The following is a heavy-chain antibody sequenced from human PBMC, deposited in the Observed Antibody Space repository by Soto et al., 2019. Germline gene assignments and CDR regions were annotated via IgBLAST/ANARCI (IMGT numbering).Heavy chain of an antibody. V-gene: IGHV3-30-3*01. J-gene: IGHJ4*02. CDR2: ISYDGSNK. D-gene: IGHD3-10*01. CDR3: ARKSYGEFNFDY. Sequence: PGGSLRLSCVASKLTFRSYAMHWVRQVPGKGLEWVAVISYDGSNKYYADSVKGRFTISRDNSKNTLYLQMNSLRAEDTAVYYCARKSYGEFNFDYWGQGTLVTVSS. CDR1: KLTFRSYA.